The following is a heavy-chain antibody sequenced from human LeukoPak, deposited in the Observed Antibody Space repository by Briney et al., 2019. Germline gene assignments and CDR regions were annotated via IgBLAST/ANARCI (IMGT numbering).Heavy chain of an antibody. Sequence: GGSLRLSCAASGFTFSVHPMNWVRQAPGKGLEWVSSIGGSGESTSYADSMKGRFTISRDNSKNTLFLQMSSLRADDTAVYYCAAISYLAFDIWGQGTVVTVSS. V-gene: IGHV3-23*01. CDR3: AAISYLAFDI. CDR1: GFTFSVHP. CDR2: IGGSGEST. J-gene: IGHJ3*02. D-gene: IGHD2/OR15-2a*01.